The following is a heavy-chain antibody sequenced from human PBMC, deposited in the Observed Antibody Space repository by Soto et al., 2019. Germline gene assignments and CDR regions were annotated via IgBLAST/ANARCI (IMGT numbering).Heavy chain of an antibody. D-gene: IGHD2-21*01. CDR2: IIPIFGTA. V-gene: IGHV1-69*05. J-gene: IGHJ4*02. Sequence: GASVKVSCKASGGTFSSYAISWVRQAPGQGLEWMGGIIPIFGTANYAQKFQGRFTISRDNSNNTLYVQMTSLRAEDTAVYYCARGLHSLFDYWGQGTLVTVSS. CDR3: ARGLHSLFDY. CDR1: GGTFSSYA.